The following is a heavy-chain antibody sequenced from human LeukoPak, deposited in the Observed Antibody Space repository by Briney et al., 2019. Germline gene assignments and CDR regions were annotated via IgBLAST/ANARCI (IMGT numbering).Heavy chain of an antibody. V-gene: IGHV3-21*01. D-gene: IGHD4-17*01. Sequence: GGSLRLSCSASGFTFSTYLMNWVRQAPGKGLEWVSSIDPSSSYIYYADSERGRFTISRDNAQNSLYLQVNSLRAEDTAVYYCTRGSYGDYEYWGQGTLVTVSS. CDR3: TRGSYGDYEY. CDR2: IDPSSSYI. J-gene: IGHJ4*02. CDR1: GFTFSTYL.